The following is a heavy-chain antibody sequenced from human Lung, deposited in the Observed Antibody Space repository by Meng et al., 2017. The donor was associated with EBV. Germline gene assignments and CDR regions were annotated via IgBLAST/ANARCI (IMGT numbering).Heavy chain of an antibody. V-gene: IGHV1-2*06. J-gene: IGHJ4*02. D-gene: IGHD7-27*01. CDR3: VRANLGSADY. CDR1: GYPFTGYY. Sequence: QVTLVQSGRWVKEPGASAKVSCKASGYPFTGYYMHWLRQAPGQGLEWVGRITPSSGGTTYAQKFQGRVTMTRDTSISTAYMELSSLRSDDAAIYYCVRANLGSADYWGQGTLVTVSS. CDR2: ITPSSGGT.